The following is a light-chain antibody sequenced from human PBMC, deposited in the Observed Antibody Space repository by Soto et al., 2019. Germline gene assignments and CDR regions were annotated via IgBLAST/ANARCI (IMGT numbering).Light chain of an antibody. CDR3: QQYNNWPTT. V-gene: IGKV3-15*01. J-gene: IGKJ1*01. Sequence: EIVMTQSPATLSLSPGERATLSGRASQSVSSNLAWYQQKPGQAPRLLIYGASTRATGIPARFSGSGSGTEFTLTISSLQSEDCAVYYCQQYNNWPTTFGQGTKV. CDR1: QSVSSN. CDR2: GAS.